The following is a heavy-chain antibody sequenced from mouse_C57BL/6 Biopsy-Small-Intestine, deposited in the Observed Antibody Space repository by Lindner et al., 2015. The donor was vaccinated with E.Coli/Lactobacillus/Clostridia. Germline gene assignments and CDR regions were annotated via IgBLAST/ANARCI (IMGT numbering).Heavy chain of an antibody. CDR2: IYPRDGTS. Sequence: VQLQESGAELVKPGASVKISCKVSGYTFSDHTIHWMKQRPEQGLEWIGYIYPRDGTSNYNEKFKGKATLTADKSSSTACMQLDSLTSEDTAVYYCTREEGFYAMDYWGQGTSVTVSS. CDR3: TREEGFYAMDY. J-gene: IGHJ4*01. CDR1: GYTFSDHT. V-gene: IGHV1-78*01.